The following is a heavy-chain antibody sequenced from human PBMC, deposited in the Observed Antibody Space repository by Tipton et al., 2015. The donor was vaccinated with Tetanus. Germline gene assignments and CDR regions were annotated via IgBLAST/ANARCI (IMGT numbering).Heavy chain of an antibody. D-gene: IGHD1/OR15-1a*01. CDR3: ARIGWPENNKPGFDI. V-gene: IGHV4-59*01. J-gene: IGHJ3*02. CDR1: GGSISSFY. CDR2: IYQNGDA. Sequence: LRLSCTVSGGSISSFYWYWIRQPPGKGLEWIAYIYQNGDANYNPSLQSRVTISVDTSKNQFSLQLAFVTAADTAVYYCARIGWPENNKPGFDIWGQGTMVTVSS.